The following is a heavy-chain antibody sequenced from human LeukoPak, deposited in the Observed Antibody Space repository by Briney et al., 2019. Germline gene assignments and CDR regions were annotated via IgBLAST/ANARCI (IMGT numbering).Heavy chain of an antibody. CDR1: GLTFSSYS. J-gene: IGHJ4*02. CDR3: ARDARLRYFDRSLSGSSGPFDH. CDR2: ITHDGSNK. Sequence: PGSSLTLSRAPSGLTFSSYSMHWVRQPPGRGLEWVAVITHDGSNKFHAHSVKGRFTNSRDKSQETLYLQINSLRAEDTAVYYCARDARLRYFDRSLSGSSGPFDHWGKGTLVTVSS. V-gene: IGHV3-30*04. D-gene: IGHD3-9*01.